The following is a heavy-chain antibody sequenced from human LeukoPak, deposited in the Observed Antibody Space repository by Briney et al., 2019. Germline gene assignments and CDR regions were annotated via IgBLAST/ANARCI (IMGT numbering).Heavy chain of an antibody. CDR3: ARAGDIVVVPAAIGDYYYYYYMDV. D-gene: IGHD2-2*01. V-gene: IGHV3-7*01. CDR2: IKQDGSEK. Sequence: GGSLRLSCAASGFTFSSYWMSWVRQAPGKGLEWVANIKQDGSEKYYVDSVKGRFTISRDNAKNSLYLQMNSLRAEDTAVYYCARAGDIVVVPAAIGDYYYYYYMDVWGKGTTVTVSS. CDR1: GFTFSSYW. J-gene: IGHJ6*03.